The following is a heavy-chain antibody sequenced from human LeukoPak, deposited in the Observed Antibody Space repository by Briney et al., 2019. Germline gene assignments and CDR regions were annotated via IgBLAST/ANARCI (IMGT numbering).Heavy chain of an antibody. CDR2: IWYDGSNK. V-gene: IGHV3-33*01. CDR3: XXXXXXXXXYVPIYGMDV. CDR1: GFTFSSYG. J-gene: IGHJ6*02. D-gene: IGHD3-16*01. Sequence: PGGSLRLSCAASGFTFSSYGMHWVRQAPGKGLEWVAVIWYDGSNKYYADSVKGRFTISRDNSKNTLYLQMNSLRAEDTAVYYXXXXXXXXXXYVPIYGMDVWGQGTTVTVSS.